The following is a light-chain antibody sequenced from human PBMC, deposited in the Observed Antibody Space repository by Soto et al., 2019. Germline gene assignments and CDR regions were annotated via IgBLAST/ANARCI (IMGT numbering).Light chain of an antibody. CDR3: QQYSNWPSWT. CDR2: GAS. J-gene: IGKJ1*01. CDR1: QSVSSN. Sequence: EILMTQSPATLSVSPGERATVSFRASQSVSSNLAWYQQKPGQAPRLLIYGASTRATGIPARFSGSGSGTEFTLTISSLQSEDFAVYYCQQYSNWPSWTFGQGTTVDIK. V-gene: IGKV3-15*01.